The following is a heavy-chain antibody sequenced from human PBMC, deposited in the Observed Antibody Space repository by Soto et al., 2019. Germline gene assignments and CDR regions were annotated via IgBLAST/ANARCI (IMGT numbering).Heavy chain of an antibody. J-gene: IGHJ5*02. Sequence: PSETLSLTCSVSGGSISSGGYYWSWIRQHPGKGLEWIGYIYYSGSTYYNPSLKSRVTISVDTSKNQFSLKLSSVTAADTAVYYCALGDEEQPQGKFDPWGQGTLVTVSS. CDR3: ALGDEEQPQGKFDP. CDR2: IYYSGST. D-gene: IGHD3-16*01. CDR1: GGSISSGGYY. V-gene: IGHV4-31*03.